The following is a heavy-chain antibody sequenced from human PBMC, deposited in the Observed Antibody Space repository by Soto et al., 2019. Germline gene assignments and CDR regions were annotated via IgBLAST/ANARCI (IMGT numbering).Heavy chain of an antibody. CDR2: INSDASHT. J-gene: IGHJ5*02. CDR3: VRDGHRITTSGYGNWFDP. Sequence: GVSLRLSCPASGFTFSPYWMHWIRQVPGKGLEWVSRINSDASHTYYADAVKGRFTISRDNAKNTLHLETNSLRAEDTAVYYCVRDGHRITTSGYGNWFDPWGQGTLVTVSS. D-gene: IGHD6-25*01. CDR1: GFTFSPYW. V-gene: IGHV3-74*01.